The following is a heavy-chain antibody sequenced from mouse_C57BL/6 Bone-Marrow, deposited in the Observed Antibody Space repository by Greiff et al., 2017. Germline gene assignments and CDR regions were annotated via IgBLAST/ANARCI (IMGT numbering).Heavy chain of an antibody. Sequence: QVQLQQSGAELVMPGASVKLSCKASGYTFTSYWMHWVKQRPGQGLEWIGEIDPSDSYTNYNQKFKGKSTLTVDKSSSTAYMQLSSLTSEDSAVYYCARGVGVAYWGQGTLVTVSA. CDR1: GYTFTSYW. V-gene: IGHV1-69*01. D-gene: IGHD1-1*02. CDR3: ARGVGVAY. J-gene: IGHJ3*01. CDR2: IDPSDSYT.